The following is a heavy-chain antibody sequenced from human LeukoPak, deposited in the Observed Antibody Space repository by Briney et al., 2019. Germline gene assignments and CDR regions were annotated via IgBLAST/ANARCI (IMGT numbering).Heavy chain of an antibody. CDR1: GGSISSSSYY. CDR2: IYYSGST. Sequence: SETLSLTCTVSGGSISSSSYYWGWIRQPPGKGLEWIGSIYYSGSTYYNPSLKSRVTISVDTSKNQFSLKLSSVTAADTAVYYCASSTPGYSSSWYRSYYYYYYMDVWGKGTTVTVSS. D-gene: IGHD6-13*01. CDR3: ASSTPGYSSSWYRSYYYYYYMDV. J-gene: IGHJ6*03. V-gene: IGHV4-39*07.